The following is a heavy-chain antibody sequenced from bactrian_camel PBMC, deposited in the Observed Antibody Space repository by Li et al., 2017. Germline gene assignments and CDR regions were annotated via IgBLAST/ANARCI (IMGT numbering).Heavy chain of an antibody. CDR1: GFFDNMHC. D-gene: IGHD6*01. Sequence: HVQLVESGGGSVQAGGSLRLSCAASGFFDNMHCMGWFRQAPGKEREGIAHINTRGGSAHYADTVFGRFTVSLDNAKNAVYLQMNNLQPEDTATYYCAEGRGSRGEHCYSLNYWGQGTQVTVS. J-gene: IGHJ4*01. CDR2: INTRGGSA. V-gene: IGHV3S54*01. CDR3: AEGRGSRGEHCYSLNY.